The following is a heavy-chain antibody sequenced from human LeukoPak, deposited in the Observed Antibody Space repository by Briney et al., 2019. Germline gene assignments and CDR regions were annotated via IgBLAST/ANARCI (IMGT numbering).Heavy chain of an antibody. Sequence: GESLKISCKGSGYSFTSYWISWGRQMPGKGLGWMGRIHHRHFYPNYSPSFQSHVIISADKSVSTAYLQWSSLKASDTAIYYCARYSVEPPADFDYWGQGTLVTVSS. V-gene: IGHV5-10-1*01. CDR2: IHHRHFYP. CDR3: ARYSVEPPADFDY. D-gene: IGHD1-14*01. J-gene: IGHJ4*02. CDR1: GYSFTSYW.